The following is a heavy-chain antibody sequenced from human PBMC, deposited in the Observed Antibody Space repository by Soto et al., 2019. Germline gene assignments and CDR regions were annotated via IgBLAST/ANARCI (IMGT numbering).Heavy chain of an antibody. CDR1: GFTFSSYG. CDR2: IWYDGSNK. D-gene: IGHD3-22*01. Sequence: GGSLRLSCAASGFTFSSYGMHWVRQAPGKGLEWVAVIWYDGSNKYFADSVKGRFTISRDNSKNTLYLQMNSLRAEDTAVYYCARPYYYDSSGHYYYFDYWGQGTLVTVSS. CDR3: ARPYYYDSSGHYYYFDY. V-gene: IGHV3-33*01. J-gene: IGHJ4*02.